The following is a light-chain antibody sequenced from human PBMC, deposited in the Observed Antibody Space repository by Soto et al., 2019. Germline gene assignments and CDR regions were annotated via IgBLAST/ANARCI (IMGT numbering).Light chain of an antibody. Sequence: QSVLTQPASVSGSTGQSITISCTGASSDVGSYNLVSWYQQHPGKAPKLMIYEGSKRPSGVSNRFSGSKSGNTASLTISGLQAEDEAYYYCCSYADGSTYVVFGGGTKLTVL. CDR2: EGS. J-gene: IGLJ2*01. CDR1: SSDVGSYNL. CDR3: CSYADGSTYVV. V-gene: IGLV2-23*01.